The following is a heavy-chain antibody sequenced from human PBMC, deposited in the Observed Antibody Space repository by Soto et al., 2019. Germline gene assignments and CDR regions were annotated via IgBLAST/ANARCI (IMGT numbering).Heavy chain of an antibody. J-gene: IGHJ4*02. CDR2: IYYSGST. D-gene: IGHD3-22*01. CDR1: GGSISSGDYY. Sequence: PSETLSLTCTVSGGSISSGDYYWSWVRQPPGKGLEWIGYIYYSGSTYYNPSLKSRVTISVDTSKNPFSLKLSSVTAADTAVYYCARGSWLLEKDYYDSSGYYYDYWGQGTLVTVSS. V-gene: IGHV4-30-4*01. CDR3: ARGSWLLEKDYYDSSGYYYDY.